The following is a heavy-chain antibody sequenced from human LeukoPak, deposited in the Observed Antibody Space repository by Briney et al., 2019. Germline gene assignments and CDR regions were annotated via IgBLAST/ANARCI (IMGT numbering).Heavy chain of an antibody. CDR3: ARERRYCSGDNCYSGYDY. CDR2: IYSGGMT. Sequence: GGSLRLSCAVSGFTVSSNYMNCVRQAPGQGLEWVSVIYSGGMTYYADSVKGRFTISRDTSNNTLYLQMVSLRDEDTAVYYCARERRYCSGDNCYSGYDYWGRGTLVTVSS. CDR1: GFTVSSNY. J-gene: IGHJ4*02. V-gene: IGHV3-53*01. D-gene: IGHD2-15*01.